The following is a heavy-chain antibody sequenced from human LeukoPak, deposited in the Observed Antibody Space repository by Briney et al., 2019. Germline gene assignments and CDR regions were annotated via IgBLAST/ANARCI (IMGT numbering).Heavy chain of an antibody. CDR1: GFTFTTFP. V-gene: IGHV3-30*04. CDR3: AKDLGVGAYLLFDYITSGLDS. CDR2: ISYDGTDK. J-gene: IGHJ4*02. Sequence: GGSLRLSCAASGFTFTTFPMHWVRKPPGKGLEWVAVISYDGTDKYYADSVKGRFTVSRDNSKNTLYLQMNSLRPEDTAVYYCAKDLGVGAYLLFDYITSGLDSWGQGTLVTVSS. D-gene: IGHD2/OR15-2a*01.